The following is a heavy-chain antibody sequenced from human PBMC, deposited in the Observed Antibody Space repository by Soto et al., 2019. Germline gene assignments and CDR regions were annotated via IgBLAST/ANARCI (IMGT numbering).Heavy chain of an antibody. CDR2: ISGSGGST. V-gene: IGHV3-23*01. Sequence: EVQLLESGGDFVQPGGSLRISCAASGFTFSSYSMTWVRQAPGKGMEWVSTISGSGGSTYYKDSLKGRFTISRDNSKNTLYLKMNSLRAEDTAVYYCAKDWTAIWGQGTMVTVSS. D-gene: IGHD2-21*02. CDR3: AKDWTAI. CDR1: GFTFSSYS. J-gene: IGHJ3*02.